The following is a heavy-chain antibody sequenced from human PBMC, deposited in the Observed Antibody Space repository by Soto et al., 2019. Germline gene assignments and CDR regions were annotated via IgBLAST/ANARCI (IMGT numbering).Heavy chain of an antibody. J-gene: IGHJ6*02. V-gene: IGHV4-59*12. CDR1: GGSISSYY. Sequence: SDTLSLTCTVSGGSISSYYWSYIRQPPGKGLEWIGYIYYSGSTNYNPSLKSRVTISVDTSKNQFSLKLSSVTAADTAVYFCAREKWVATDFYGLDVWGQGTTVTVSS. CDR2: IYYSGST. CDR3: AREKWVATDFYGLDV. D-gene: IGHD5-12*01.